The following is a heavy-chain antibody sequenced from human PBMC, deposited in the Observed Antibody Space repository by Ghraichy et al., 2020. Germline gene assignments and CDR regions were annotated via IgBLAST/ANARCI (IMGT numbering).Heavy chain of an antibody. CDR2: INHSGST. J-gene: IGHJ4*02. D-gene: IGHD6-13*01. V-gene: IGHV4-34*01. CDR1: GGSFSGYY. Sequence: SETLSLTCAVYGGSFSGYYWSWIRQPPGKGLEWIGEINHSGSTNYNPSLKSRVTISVDTSKNQFSLKLSSVTAADTAVYYCARGLVSYSSSWKGGFFGYWGQGTLVTVSS. CDR3: ARGLVSYSSSWKGGFFGY.